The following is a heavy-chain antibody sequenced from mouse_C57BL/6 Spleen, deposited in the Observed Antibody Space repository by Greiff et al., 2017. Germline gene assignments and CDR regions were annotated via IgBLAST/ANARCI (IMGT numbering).Heavy chain of an antibody. CDR3: ARHEEGITTVVAKGYAMDY. V-gene: IGHV1-62-2*01. CDR2: VYPGSGSI. CDR1: GYTFTEYT. Sequence: QVHVKQSGAELVKPGASVKLSCKASGYTFTEYTIHWVKQRSGQGLAWIGWVYPGSGSIKYNEKFKDKATLTADKSSSTVYMELSRLTSEDSAVYFCARHEEGITTVVAKGYAMDYWGQGTSVTVSS. J-gene: IGHJ4*01. D-gene: IGHD1-1*01.